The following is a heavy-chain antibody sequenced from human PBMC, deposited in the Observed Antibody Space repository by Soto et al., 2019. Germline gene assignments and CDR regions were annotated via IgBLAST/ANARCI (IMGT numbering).Heavy chain of an antibody. CDR2: IYYSGST. Sequence: PSETLSLTCTVSGGSVSSGSYYWSWIRQPPGKGLEWIGYIYYSGSTNYNPSLKSRVTISVDTSKNQFSLKLSSVTAADTAVYYCARKGSEITFGGVTPRNAFDIWGQGTMVTISS. V-gene: IGHV4-61*01. J-gene: IGHJ3*02. CDR3: ARKGSEITFGGVTPRNAFDI. CDR1: GGSVSSGSYY. D-gene: IGHD3-16*01.